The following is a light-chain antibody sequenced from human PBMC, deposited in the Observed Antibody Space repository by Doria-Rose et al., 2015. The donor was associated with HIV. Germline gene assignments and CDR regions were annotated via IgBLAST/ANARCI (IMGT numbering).Light chain of an antibody. CDR3: HQYGTSWT. J-gene: IGKJ1*01. CDR2: DGS. V-gene: IGKV3-20*01. CDR1: QSFSSTY. Sequence: EIVLTQSPGTLPLSPGERATLSCRASQSFSSTYLAWYQQKPVQAPSRLIYDGSTRSTGIPDRFSASGSGTDFTLTINRLEPEDFALYYCHQYGTSWTFGQGTKVEI.